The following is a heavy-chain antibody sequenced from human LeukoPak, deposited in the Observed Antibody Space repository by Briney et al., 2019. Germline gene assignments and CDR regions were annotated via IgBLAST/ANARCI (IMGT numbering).Heavy chain of an antibody. V-gene: IGHV1-2*02. CDR1: GYTFTGYY. D-gene: IGHD3-3*01. J-gene: IGHJ4*02. Sequence: ASVKVSCKASGYTFTGYYMHWVRQAPGQGPEWMGWINPNSGGTNYAQKFQGRVTMTRDTSISTAYMELSRLRSDDTAVYYCARVRNRGYYTPFDYWGQGTLVTVSS. CDR2: INPNSGGT. CDR3: ARVRNRGYYTPFDY.